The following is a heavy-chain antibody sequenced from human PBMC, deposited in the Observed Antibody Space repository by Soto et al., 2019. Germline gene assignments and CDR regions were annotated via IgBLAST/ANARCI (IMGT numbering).Heavy chain of an antibody. CDR3: ARERCISTNCYAAFDI. V-gene: IGHV3-21*01. CDR1: GFTFSRYS. Sequence: GGSLRLSCAASGFTFSRYSMNWVRQAPGKGLEWVSSISSDGKYKYYADSVRGRFTISRDNAKNSLYLQMNTLRAEDTAVYFGARERCISTNCYAAFDIWGQGTVVTVSS. CDR2: ISSDGKYK. D-gene: IGHD2-2*01. J-gene: IGHJ3*02.